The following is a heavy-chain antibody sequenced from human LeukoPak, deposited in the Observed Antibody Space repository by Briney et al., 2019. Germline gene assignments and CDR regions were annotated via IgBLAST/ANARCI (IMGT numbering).Heavy chain of an antibody. D-gene: IGHD3-9*01. CDR3: AKDIRYSECLLKY. J-gene: IGHJ4*02. Sequence: QPGGSLRLSCAASGFTFDDYAMHWVRQAPGKGLEWVSLISGDGGTTYYAGSVKGRFTISRDNSKNSLYLQMNSLRTEDTAFYYCAKDIRYSECLLKYWGLGTLVTVSS. V-gene: IGHV3-43*02. CDR2: ISGDGGTT. CDR1: GFTFDDYA.